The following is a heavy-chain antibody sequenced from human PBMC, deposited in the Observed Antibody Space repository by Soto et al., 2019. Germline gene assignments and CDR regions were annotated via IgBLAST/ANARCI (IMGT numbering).Heavy chain of an antibody. J-gene: IGHJ6*02. V-gene: IGHV4-34*01. Sequence: SVTLSLTCAVYGGSFSGYYWSWIRQPPGKGQEWIGENNHSGSTNYNPSLKSRVTISVDTSKNQFSLKLSSVTAADTAVYYCARGFPLFYDFRSGYSPDYYYYGMDVWGQGTTVTVSS. CDR3: ARGFPLFYDFRSGYSPDYYYYGMDV. CDR2: NNHSGST. CDR1: GGSFSGYY. D-gene: IGHD3-3*01.